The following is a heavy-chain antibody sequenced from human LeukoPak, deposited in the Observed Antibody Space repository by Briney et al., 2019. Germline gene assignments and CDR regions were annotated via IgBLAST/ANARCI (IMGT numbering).Heavy chain of an antibody. D-gene: IGHD3-16*02. CDR2: IWYDGGHE. V-gene: IGHV3-33*01. CDR1: GFTFSRSG. Sequence: GGSLRLSCAASGFTFSRSGMHWVRQAPGKGLEWVSVIWYDGGHEDYADSVKGRFTISRDNSKNTLFMQMNSLRAEDTAVYYCARDQSSYGMDVWGQGTTVTVSS. J-gene: IGHJ6*02. CDR3: ARDQSSYGMDV.